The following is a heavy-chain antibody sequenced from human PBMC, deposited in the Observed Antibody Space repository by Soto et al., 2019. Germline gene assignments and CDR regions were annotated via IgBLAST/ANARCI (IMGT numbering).Heavy chain of an antibody. CDR3: AKGRSSMIVVVMDY. D-gene: IGHD3-22*01. CDR1: GFNFDDSA. Sequence: EVQLVESGGALVQPSRSLRLSCVASGFNFDDSAMNWVRQVPGKGLEWVSGITWNSGHILYADSVKGRFTISRDNAKKSLYLELNSLRPEDTALYYCAKGRSSMIVVVMDYWGQGTPVSVSS. V-gene: IGHV3-9*01. CDR2: ITWNSGHI. J-gene: IGHJ4*02.